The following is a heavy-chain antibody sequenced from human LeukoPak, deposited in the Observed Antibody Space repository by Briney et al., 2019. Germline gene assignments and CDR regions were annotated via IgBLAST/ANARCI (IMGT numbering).Heavy chain of an antibody. CDR2: ISYDGSNK. D-gene: IGHD2-15*01. CDR3: ARVSVVVVGDSYFDY. CDR1: GFTFSSYA. Sequence: GRSLRLSCAASGFTFSSYAMHWVRQAPGEGLEWVAVISYDGSNKYYADSVKGRFTISRDNSKNTLYLQMNSLRAEDTSVYYCARVSVVVVGDSYFDYWGQGTLVTVSS. J-gene: IGHJ4*02. V-gene: IGHV3-30*04.